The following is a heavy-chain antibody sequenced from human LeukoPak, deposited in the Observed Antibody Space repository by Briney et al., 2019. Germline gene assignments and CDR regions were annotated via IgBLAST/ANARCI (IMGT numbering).Heavy chain of an antibody. D-gene: IGHD6-13*01. CDR1: GFTFSSYS. J-gene: IGHJ4*02. CDR2: ISSSSNYI. CDR3: ARTYPAAGPYFDC. V-gene: IGHV3-21*01. Sequence: GGSLRLSCAASGFTFSSYSMNWVRQAPGKGLEWVSSISSSSNYIYYADSVKGRFTISRDNAKNSLSLQMNSLRAEDTAVYYCARTYPAAGPYFDCWAQGTLVTVSS.